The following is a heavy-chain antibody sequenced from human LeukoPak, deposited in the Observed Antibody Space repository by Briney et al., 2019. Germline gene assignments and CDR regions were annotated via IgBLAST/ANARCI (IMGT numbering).Heavy chain of an antibody. CDR3: TRGAAGGTHFDY. CDR2: ISGSGGST. V-gene: IGHV3-23*01. J-gene: IGHJ4*02. Sequence: PGGSLRLSCAASGFTFSSYAMSWVRQAPGKGLQWVSAISGSGGSTFYADSVKGRFTISRENSKNTLYLQMNSLRAEDTAIYYCTRGAAGGTHFDYWGQGTLVTVSS. D-gene: IGHD6-13*01. CDR1: GFTFSSYA.